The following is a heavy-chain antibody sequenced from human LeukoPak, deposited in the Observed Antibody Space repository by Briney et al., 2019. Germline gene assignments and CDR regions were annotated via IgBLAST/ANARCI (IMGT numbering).Heavy chain of an antibody. CDR1: GYTFTGYY. CDR2: INPNSGGT. V-gene: IGHV1-2*02. CDR3: ARIQLWSNFDY. Sequence: ASVKLSCKASGYTFTGYYMHWVRQAPGQGLEWMGWINPNSGGTNYAQKFQGRVTMTRDTSISTAYMDLSRLRSDDTAVYYCARIQLWSNFDYWGQGTLVTVSS. D-gene: IGHD5-18*01. J-gene: IGHJ4*02.